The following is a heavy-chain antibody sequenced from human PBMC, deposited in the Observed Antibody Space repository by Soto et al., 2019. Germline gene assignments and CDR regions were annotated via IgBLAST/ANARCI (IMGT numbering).Heavy chain of an antibody. Sequence: EVHLVESGGGLVKPGGSLRLSCAVSGFTFSSCTMNWVRQAPGKGLEWVSSISPSTSHIYYADSVKGRFTISRDNAKNSLXLXMXXLRAEDTAVYYCSGCSGGACHQNYGMDVWGQGTTVTVSS. CDR1: GFTFSSCT. V-gene: IGHV3-21*01. CDR3: SGCSGGACHQNYGMDV. J-gene: IGHJ6*02. CDR2: ISPSTSHI. D-gene: IGHD2-15*01.